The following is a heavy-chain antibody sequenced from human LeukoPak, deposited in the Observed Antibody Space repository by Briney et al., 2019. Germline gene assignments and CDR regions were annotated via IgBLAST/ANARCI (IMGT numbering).Heavy chain of an antibody. D-gene: IGHD2-15*01. V-gene: IGHV4-59*08. CDR1: GDSVTSSY. Sequence: SETLSLTCSVSGDSVTSSYWNWIRQPPGKGLEWIGYVSSDGTTNYTPSLRCRLIMSVDTAKNDISLILTSVTAADTAIYYCARLDCLVEGCYNHWGRGTLVTVSS. J-gene: IGHJ4*02. CDR2: VSSDGTT. CDR3: ARLDCLVEGCYNH.